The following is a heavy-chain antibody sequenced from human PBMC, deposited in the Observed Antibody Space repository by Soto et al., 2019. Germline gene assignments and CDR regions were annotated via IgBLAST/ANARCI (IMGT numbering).Heavy chain of an antibody. CDR2: INTDGTIT. J-gene: IGHJ4*02. V-gene: IGHV3-74*01. CDR1: GFTSSSYW. CDR3: ATSRTFDY. Sequence: EVQLVESGGGLVQPGGSLRLSCAASGFTSSSYWMHWVRQPPGKGLVWVSHINTDGTITAYADAVKGRFTISRDNAKNTVYLQMNSLRVEDTAVYYCATSRTFDYWGQGTLVTVSS. D-gene: IGHD6-13*01.